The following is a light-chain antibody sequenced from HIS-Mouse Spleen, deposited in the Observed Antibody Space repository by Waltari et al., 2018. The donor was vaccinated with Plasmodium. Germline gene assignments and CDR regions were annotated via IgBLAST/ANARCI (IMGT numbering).Light chain of an antibody. CDR3: QQYGSSRGLT. CDR1: QSVSSSY. V-gene: IGKV3-20*01. CDR2: GAS. Sequence: EIVLTQSPGTLSLSPGKRATLSCRASQSVSSSYLAWYQQKPGQAPRLLIYGASSRATGIPDRFSGSGSGTDFTLTISRLEPEDFAVYYCQQYGSSRGLTFGGGTKVEIK. J-gene: IGKJ4*01.